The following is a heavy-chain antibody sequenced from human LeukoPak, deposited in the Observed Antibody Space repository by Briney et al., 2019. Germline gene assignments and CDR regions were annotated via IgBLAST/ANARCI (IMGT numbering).Heavy chain of an antibody. D-gene: IGHD5-24*01. CDR2: INPNSGGT. CDR1: GYTFTGYS. V-gene: IGHV1-2*06. J-gene: IGHJ4*02. Sequence: GASVKVSCEASGYTFTGYSMHWVRQAPAQGLELMGRINPNSGGTNYAQKFQGRVTMTRDTSISTAYMELSRLRSDDTAVYYCARARMSRDGYNWDYWGQGTLVTVSS. CDR3: ARARMSRDGYNWDY.